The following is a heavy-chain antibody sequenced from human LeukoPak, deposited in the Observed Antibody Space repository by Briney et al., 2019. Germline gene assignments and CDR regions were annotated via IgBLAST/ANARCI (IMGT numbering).Heavy chain of an antibody. CDR1: GYRFSNYW. V-gene: IGHV5-51*01. Sequence: GESLKISCKGSGYRFSNYWIAWVRQMPGKGLECMGIFYPGDSESRYSPSFQGQVTISADKSINTAYLQWSSLKASDTAMYFCARQSGYSLWGTFDIWGQGTMVTVSS. J-gene: IGHJ3*02. CDR2: FYPGDSES. D-gene: IGHD3-9*01. CDR3: ARQSGYSLWGTFDI.